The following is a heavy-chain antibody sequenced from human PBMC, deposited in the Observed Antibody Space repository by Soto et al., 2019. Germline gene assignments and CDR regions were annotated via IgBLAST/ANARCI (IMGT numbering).Heavy chain of an antibody. CDR3: ARVTGSCRSTSCSYYYYYYGMDV. Sequence: ASVKVSCKASGYTFTSYGISWARQAPGQGLEWMGWISVYNGNTNYAQKLLGRVTMTTDTSSSTAYMELRSLRSDDTAVYYCARVTGSCRSTSCSYYYYYYGMDVWGQGTTVTVSS. V-gene: IGHV1-18*01. J-gene: IGHJ6*02. CDR1: GYTFTSYG. D-gene: IGHD2-2*01. CDR2: ISVYNGNT.